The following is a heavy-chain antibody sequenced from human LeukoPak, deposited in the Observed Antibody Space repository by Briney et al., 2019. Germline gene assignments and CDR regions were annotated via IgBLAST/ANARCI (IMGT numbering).Heavy chain of an antibody. V-gene: IGHV3-48*03. J-gene: IGHJ4*02. CDR2: ILGNGSSI. CDR1: GFTFSSYE. CDR3: ARGARY. Sequence: PGGSLRLSCAASGFTFSSYEMNWVRQAPGKGLEWVSYILGNGSSIYYADPVKGRFIISRDNAKKSLFLQMNNLRAEDTAVYYCARGARYWGQGTLVTVSS.